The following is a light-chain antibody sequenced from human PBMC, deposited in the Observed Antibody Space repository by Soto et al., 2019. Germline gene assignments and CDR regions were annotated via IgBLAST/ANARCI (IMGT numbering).Light chain of an antibody. Sequence: QSVLTQPPSASVTPGQRVTISCSGSSSNIGGNTVNWYQQLPRMAPKLLIYSNHQRPSGVPDRFSGSKSGTSASLAISGLQSEDEADYFCASWDDSLHAVVFGGGTKVTVL. J-gene: IGLJ2*01. CDR3: ASWDDSLHAVV. V-gene: IGLV1-44*01. CDR1: SSNIGGNT. CDR2: SNH.